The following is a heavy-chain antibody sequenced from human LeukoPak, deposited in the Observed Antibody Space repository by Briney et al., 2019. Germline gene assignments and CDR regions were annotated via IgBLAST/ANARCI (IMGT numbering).Heavy chain of an antibody. J-gene: IGHJ6*03. V-gene: IGHV1-8*01. D-gene: IGHD3-10*01. CDR3: ARGHTKKRITMVRGVIIGYYMDV. Sequence: ASVKLSCKASGYTFTIYDINWGRQAAGHGLEWMGWMNPNSGNTGYAQKFQCRVTMTRNTSISTAYMELSSLRSEDTAVYYCARGHTKKRITMVRGVIIGYYMDVWGKGTTVTISS. CDR2: MNPNSGNT. CDR1: GYTFTIYD.